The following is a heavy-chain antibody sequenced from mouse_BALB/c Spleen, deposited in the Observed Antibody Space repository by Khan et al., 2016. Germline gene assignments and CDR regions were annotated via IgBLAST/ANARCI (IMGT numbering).Heavy chain of an antibody. CDR3: ARDDQDYDAWFAS. CDR1: GFSLTNSG. J-gene: IGHJ3*01. CDR2: IWPGGST. D-gene: IGHD2-4*01. V-gene: IGHV2-9*02. Sequence: VQLKQSGPGLVAPSQSLSITCTVSGFSLTNSGVHWIRQPPGKGLEWLGVIWPGGSTDYNSALMSRLSITKDNSQNQVFLKMISLQTDDTAMYYCARDDQDYDAWFASWGQGTLVIVSA.